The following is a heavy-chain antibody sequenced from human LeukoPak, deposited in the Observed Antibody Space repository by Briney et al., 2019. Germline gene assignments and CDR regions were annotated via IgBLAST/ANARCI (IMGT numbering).Heavy chain of an antibody. V-gene: IGHV3-21*01. CDR2: ISSRSSYI. Sequence: GGSLRLSCAASGFTFSSYSMNWVRQAPGKGLEWVSSISSRSSYIYYADSVKGRFTISRDNAKNSLYLQMNSLRAEDTAVYYCARDLGGGHAFDIWGQGTMVTVSS. D-gene: IGHD2-15*01. CDR1: GFTFSSYS. CDR3: ARDLGGGHAFDI. J-gene: IGHJ3*02.